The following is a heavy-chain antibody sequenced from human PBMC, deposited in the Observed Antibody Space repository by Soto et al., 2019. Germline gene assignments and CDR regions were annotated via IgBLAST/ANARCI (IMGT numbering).Heavy chain of an antibody. CDR1: GGTFSSYT. Sequence: ASVKVSCKASGGTFSSYTISWVRQAPGQGLEWMGRIIPILGIANYAQKFQGRVTITTDKSTSTAYMELSSLRSEDTAVYYCARDRGLVDCSSTSCYAEILDYYYMDVWGKGTTVTVSS. CDR2: IIPILGIA. D-gene: IGHD2-2*01. J-gene: IGHJ6*03. V-gene: IGHV1-69*04. CDR3: ARDRGLVDCSSTSCYAEILDYYYMDV.